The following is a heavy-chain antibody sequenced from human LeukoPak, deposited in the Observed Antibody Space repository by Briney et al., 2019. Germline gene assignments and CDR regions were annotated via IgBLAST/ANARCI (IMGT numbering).Heavy chain of an antibody. CDR1: GGSFSGYY. CDR2: INHSGST. CDR3: ARGERYCSSTSCYTDPYNWFDP. J-gene: IGHJ5*02. V-gene: IGHV4-34*01. D-gene: IGHD2-2*02. Sequence: PSETLSLTCAAYGGSFSGYYWSWIRQPPGKGLEWIGEINHSGSTNYNPSLKSRVTISVDTSKNQFSLKLSSVTAADTAVYYCARGERYCSSTSCYTDPYNWFDPWGQGTLVTVSS.